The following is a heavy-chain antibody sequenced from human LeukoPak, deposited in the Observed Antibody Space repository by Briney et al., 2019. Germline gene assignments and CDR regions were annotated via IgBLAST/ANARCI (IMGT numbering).Heavy chain of an antibody. V-gene: IGHV3-30*02. CDR2: IRHDGSYR. Sequence: GGSLRLSCAASGFPFSSYGIHWVRQAPGKGLEWVAFIRHDGSYRYYADPVKGRFTISRDNSKNTMYLQMNSLRAEDTAVYYCARVITAVVDNWFDPWGQGTLVTVSS. D-gene: IGHD6-13*01. CDR1: GFPFSSYG. CDR3: ARVITAVVDNWFDP. J-gene: IGHJ5*02.